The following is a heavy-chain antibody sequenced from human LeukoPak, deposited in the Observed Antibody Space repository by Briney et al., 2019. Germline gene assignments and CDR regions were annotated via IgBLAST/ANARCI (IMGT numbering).Heavy chain of an antibody. V-gene: IGHV3-48*01. CDR2: ISSSSSTI. J-gene: IGHJ4*02. Sequence: PGGSLRLSCAASGFTFRSYSMNWVRLAPGKGLEWVSYISSSSSTIYYADSVKGRFTISRDNAKNLLYLQMNSLRPEDTAVYHCARDEGYYEVDYWGQGTLVTVSS. CDR3: ARDEGYYEVDY. D-gene: IGHD3-22*01. CDR1: GFTFRSYS.